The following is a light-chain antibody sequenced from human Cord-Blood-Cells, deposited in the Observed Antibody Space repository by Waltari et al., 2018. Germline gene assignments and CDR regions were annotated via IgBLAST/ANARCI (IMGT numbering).Light chain of an antibody. Sequence: QSVLTQPPSASGTPGQRVTISCSGSSSNIGSNYVYWYQQLPGTAPKLLIYRNNQRPSGVPDRSSGSKSGTSASLAISGLRSEDEADYYCAAWDDSLSGWLFGGGTKLTVL. J-gene: IGLJ3*02. V-gene: IGLV1-47*01. CDR1: SSNIGSNY. CDR3: AAWDDSLSGWL. CDR2: RNN.